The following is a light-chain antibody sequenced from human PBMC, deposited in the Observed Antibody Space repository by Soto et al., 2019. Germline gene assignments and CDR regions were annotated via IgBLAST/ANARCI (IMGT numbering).Light chain of an antibody. CDR2: GAS. CDR3: QQYGSSYT. J-gene: IGKJ2*01. Sequence: EIVLTQSPGTLSLSPGERATLSCRASQSVSSSYLAWYQQKPGQAPRLLIYGASSRATGIPDRFSGSGSVTDFTLTISRLEPEDFAVYYCQQYGSSYTFGQRTKLEIK. V-gene: IGKV3-20*01. CDR1: QSVSSSY.